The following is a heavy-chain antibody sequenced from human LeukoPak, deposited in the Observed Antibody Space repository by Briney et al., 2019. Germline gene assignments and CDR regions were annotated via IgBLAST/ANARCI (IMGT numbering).Heavy chain of an antibody. Sequence: GGSLRLSCAASGFTFSSYAMSWVRQAPGKGLEWVSAISGSGGSTYYADSVKGRFTISRDNSKNTLYLQMNSLRAEDTAVYYCAKDKKENGYQLLFWDYWGQGTLVTVSS. CDR1: GFTFSSYA. J-gene: IGHJ4*02. CDR3: AKDKKENGYQLLFWDY. CDR2: ISGSGGST. V-gene: IGHV3-23*01. D-gene: IGHD2-2*01.